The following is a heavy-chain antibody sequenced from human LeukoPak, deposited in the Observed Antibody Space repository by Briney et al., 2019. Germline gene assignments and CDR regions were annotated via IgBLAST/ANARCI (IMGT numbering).Heavy chain of an antibody. Sequence: SETLSLTCAVYGGSFSSYYWSWIRQPPGKGLEWIGEINHSGSTNYNPCLKSRVTISVDTSKNQFSLKLSSVTAADTAVYYCARGKPYRAYVGHVVPAATDWFDPWGQGTLVTVSS. CDR2: INHSGST. CDR1: GGSFSSYY. V-gene: IGHV4-34*01. CDR3: ARGKPYRAYVGHVVPAATDWFDP. D-gene: IGHD2-2*01. J-gene: IGHJ5*02.